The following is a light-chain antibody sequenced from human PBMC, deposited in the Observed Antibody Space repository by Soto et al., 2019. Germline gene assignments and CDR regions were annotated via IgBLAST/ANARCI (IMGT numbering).Light chain of an antibody. CDR1: QSVTRN. CDR2: GAS. J-gene: IGKJ1*01. CDR3: QQYNNWPPT. V-gene: IGKV3-15*01. Sequence: EIVMTQSPGTLSVSPGDTATLSCRASQSVTRNVAWYQQKPGQAPRLLIEGASTRATGVPARFSGSGSDTEFTLTISSLQSEDFAVYNCQQYNNWPPTFGQGTKV.